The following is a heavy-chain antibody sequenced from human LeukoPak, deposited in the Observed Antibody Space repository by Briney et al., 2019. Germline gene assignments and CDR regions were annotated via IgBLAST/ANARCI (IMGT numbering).Heavy chain of an antibody. J-gene: IGHJ4*02. CDR2: ISSSSSYI. D-gene: IGHD1/OR15-1a*01. CDR3: ARDKQILGPHFDY. V-gene: IGHV3-21*01. CDR1: GFTLNNYA. Sequence: GGSLRLSCAASGFTLNNYAMNWVRQAPGKGLEWVSSISSSSSYIYYADSVKGRFTISRDNAKNSLYLQMNSLRAEDTAVYYCARDKQILGPHFDYWGQGTLVTVSS.